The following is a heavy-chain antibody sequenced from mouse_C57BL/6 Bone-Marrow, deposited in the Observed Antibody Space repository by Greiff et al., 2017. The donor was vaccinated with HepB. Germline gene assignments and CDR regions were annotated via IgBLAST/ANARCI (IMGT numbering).Heavy chain of an antibody. CDR3: AGGYTIVTKGNYYAMDY. CDR2: ISGGGGNT. D-gene: IGHD2-5*01. CDR1: GFTFSSYT. Sequence: DVQLVESGGGLVKPGGSLKLSCAASGFTFSSYTMSWVRQTPEKRLEWVATISGGGGNTYYPDSVKGRFTISRDNAKNTLYLQTSSLRSEDTALYYCAGGYTIVTKGNYYAMDYWGQGTSVTVSS. V-gene: IGHV5-9*01. J-gene: IGHJ4*01.